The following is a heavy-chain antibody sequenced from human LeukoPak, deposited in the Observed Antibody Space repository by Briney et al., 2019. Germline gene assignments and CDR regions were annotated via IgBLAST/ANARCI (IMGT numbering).Heavy chain of an antibody. CDR1: RYTFTSYD. Sequence: ASVKVSCKASRYTFTSYDINWVRQATGQGLEWMGWMNPNSGNTGYAQKFQGRVTMTRNTSISTAYMELSSLRSEDTPVYYCARKLAHYYYYGMDVWGQGTTVTVSS. D-gene: IGHD6-13*01. CDR2: MNPNSGNT. V-gene: IGHV1-8*01. J-gene: IGHJ6*02. CDR3: ARKLAHYYYYGMDV.